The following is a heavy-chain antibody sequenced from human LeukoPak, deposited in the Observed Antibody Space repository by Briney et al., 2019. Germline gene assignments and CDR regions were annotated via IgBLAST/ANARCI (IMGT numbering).Heavy chain of an antibody. D-gene: IGHD3-16*01. J-gene: IGHJ4*02. CDR1: GYRFNAYG. Sequence: ASVKVSCKTSGYRFNAYGISWVRQAPGQGLEWMGWISGYNGNTNYGEKVQGRLTMTLDTSTTTAYMELSGLRSDDTAVYYCARLRDFGVWGQGTLVTVSS. V-gene: IGHV1-18*01. CDR3: ARLRDFGV. CDR2: ISGYNGNT.